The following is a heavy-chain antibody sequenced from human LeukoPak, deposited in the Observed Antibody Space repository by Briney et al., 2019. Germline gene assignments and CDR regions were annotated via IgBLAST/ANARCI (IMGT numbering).Heavy chain of an antibody. V-gene: IGHV1-18*01. D-gene: IGHD3-10*01. CDR1: GYTFSSYG. CDR3: ARVTIHYYNLYYYMDV. CDR2: ISTYNGNT. J-gene: IGHJ6*03. Sequence: GASVKVSCKASGYTFSSYGINWVRQAPGQGLEWMGWISTYNGNTNYAQNLQGRVTMTTDTSTSTAYMELRSLRSDDTAVYYCARVTIHYYNLYYYMDVWGKGTTVTVSS.